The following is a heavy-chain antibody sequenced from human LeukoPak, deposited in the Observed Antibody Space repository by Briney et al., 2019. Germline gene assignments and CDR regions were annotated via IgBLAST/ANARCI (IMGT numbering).Heavy chain of an antibody. CDR1: GYTFTEYY. D-gene: IGHD6-19*01. V-gene: IGHV1-2*02. CDR2: LNPKSGGT. CDR3: AREIEVTGTKAFDV. Sequence: ASVKVSCKASGYTFTEYYILWVRQAPGQGLEGMGCLNPKSGGTNYAQNFQGRVTMTRDTPISTAYMELSRLTSDDMAVYYCAREIEVTGTKAFDVWGQGTMVTVSS. J-gene: IGHJ3*01.